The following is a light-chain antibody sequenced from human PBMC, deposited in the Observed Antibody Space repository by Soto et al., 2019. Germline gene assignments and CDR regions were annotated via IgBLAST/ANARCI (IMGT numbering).Light chain of an antibody. V-gene: IGLV2-14*01. CDR2: DVR. Sequence: QSALTQPASVSGSPGQSITISCTGTSSDVGGYNYVSWYQPHPGKAPKLMIYDVRNRPSGVSNRFSGSKSGNTASLTISGLQAEDYADYYCSSYTSSSTYVFGTGTKLTVL. CDR3: SSYTSSSTYV. CDR1: SSDVGGYNY. J-gene: IGLJ1*01.